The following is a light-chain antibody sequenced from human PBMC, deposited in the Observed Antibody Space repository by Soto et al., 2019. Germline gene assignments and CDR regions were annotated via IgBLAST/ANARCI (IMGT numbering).Light chain of an antibody. CDR1: QSVSSNY. V-gene: IGKV3-20*01. Sequence: EIVFTQSPGTLSLSPGERATLSCRASQSVSSNYLAWYQQKPGQAPRLLIYGASSRATGTPDRFSGSGSGTDFTLTISRLEPEDFAVYYCQQYVTSFTFSPGTKVDIK. J-gene: IGKJ3*01. CDR2: GAS. CDR3: QQYVTSFT.